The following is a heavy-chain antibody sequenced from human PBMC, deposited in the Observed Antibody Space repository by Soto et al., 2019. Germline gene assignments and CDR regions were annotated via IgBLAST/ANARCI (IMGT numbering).Heavy chain of an antibody. J-gene: IGHJ3*02. Sequence: EVQLLESGGGLVQPGGSLRLSCAASGFTFSSYAMSWVRQAPGKGLEWVSTISGSGGSTYYADSVKGWFTISRDNSKNMVYLQMSSLRAEDTAVYYCAKDIVVVPAAMDAFDMWAKGQWSPSLQ. CDR1: GFTFSSYA. CDR3: AKDIVVVPAAMDAFDM. CDR2: ISGSGGST. D-gene: IGHD2-2*01. V-gene: IGHV3-23*01.